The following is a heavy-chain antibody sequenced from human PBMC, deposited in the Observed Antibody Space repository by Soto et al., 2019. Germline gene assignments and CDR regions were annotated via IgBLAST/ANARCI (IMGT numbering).Heavy chain of an antibody. CDR2: MSSGGGTI. CDR3: AKEKTVTDSGYDDFDF. D-gene: IGHD5-12*01. V-gene: IGHV3-48*03. Sequence: GGSLRLSCAASGFAFGSYEMDWVRQAPGKGLEWIAYMSSGGGTIYYADSVKGRFTISRANARESLYLEMNSLRVEDTAIYYCAKEKTVTDSGYDDFDFWGQGTMVTVSS. CDR1: GFAFGSYE. J-gene: IGHJ3*01.